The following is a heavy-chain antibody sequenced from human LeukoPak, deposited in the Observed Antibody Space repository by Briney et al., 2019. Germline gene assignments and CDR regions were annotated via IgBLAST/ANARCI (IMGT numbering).Heavy chain of an antibody. CDR1: GGSISSGSYY. Sequence: PSETLSLTCTVSGGSISSGSYYWSWIRQPPGKGLEWIGSIYHSGSTNYNPSLKSRVTISVDTSKNQFSLKLSSVTAADTAVYYCARLGYCSGGSCYSEIDYWGQGTLVTVSS. CDR2: IYHSGST. D-gene: IGHD2-15*01. CDR3: ARLGYCSGGSCYSEIDY. J-gene: IGHJ4*02. V-gene: IGHV4-39*07.